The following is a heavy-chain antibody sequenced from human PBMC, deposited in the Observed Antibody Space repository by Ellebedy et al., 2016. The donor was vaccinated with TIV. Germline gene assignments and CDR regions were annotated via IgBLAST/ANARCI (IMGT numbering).Heavy chain of an antibody. Sequence: GGSLRLXXAASGFTFSDYYMSWIRQAPGKGLEWVSYISSSGSTIYYADSVKGRFTISRDNAKNSLYLQMNSLRAEDTAVYYCARDKVRGVIIKYYYYYGMDVWGQGTTVTVSS. J-gene: IGHJ6*02. CDR2: ISSSGSTI. V-gene: IGHV3-11*01. CDR1: GFTFSDYY. CDR3: ARDKVRGVIIKYYYYYGMDV. D-gene: IGHD3-10*01.